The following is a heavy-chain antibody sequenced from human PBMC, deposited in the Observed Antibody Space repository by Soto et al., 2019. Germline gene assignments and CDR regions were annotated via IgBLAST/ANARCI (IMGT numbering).Heavy chain of an antibody. D-gene: IGHD3-22*01. J-gene: IGHJ4*02. CDR3: AYRRPYVSSAYPVLFDY. CDR1: GYTFTSYG. Sequence: ASVKVSCKASGYTFTSYGISWVRQAPGQGLEWMGWISAYNGNTNYAQKLQGRVTITKDTSRNQVVLTMTNMDPVDTATYYCAYRRPYVSSAYPVLFDYWGQGTLVTVSS. V-gene: IGHV1-18*01. CDR2: ISAYNGNT.